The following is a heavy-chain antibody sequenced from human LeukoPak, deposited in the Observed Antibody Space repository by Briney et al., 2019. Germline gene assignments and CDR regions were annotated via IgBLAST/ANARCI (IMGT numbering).Heavy chain of an antibody. CDR3: AKDLSSSSGRWFDP. D-gene: IGHD6-6*01. V-gene: IGHV3-23*01. CDR1: GFTFSNYA. CDR2: ISGSGDNS. Sequence: GGSLRLSCAASGFTFSNYALSWVRQAPGNGLEWVSVISGSGDNSYYADSVKGRFTISRDNSKSTLFLQMHSLRAEDTAVYYCAKDLSSSSGRWFDPWGQGTLVTVSS. J-gene: IGHJ5*02.